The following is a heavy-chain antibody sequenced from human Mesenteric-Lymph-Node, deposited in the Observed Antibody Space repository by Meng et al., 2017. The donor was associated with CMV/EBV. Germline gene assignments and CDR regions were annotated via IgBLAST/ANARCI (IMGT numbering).Heavy chain of an antibody. J-gene: IGHJ4*02. D-gene: IGHD4-23*01. CDR2: IYYRGST. Sequence: SETLSLTCSVSGGSISSYYWSWIRQPPGKGLEWIGYIYYRGSTDYNPSLKSRVTISVDTSKNQFSLKVSSVTAADTAVYYCASGTTVVLYYFDYWGQGTLVTVSS. CDR1: GGSISSYY. V-gene: IGHV4-59*01. CDR3: ASGTTVVLYYFDY.